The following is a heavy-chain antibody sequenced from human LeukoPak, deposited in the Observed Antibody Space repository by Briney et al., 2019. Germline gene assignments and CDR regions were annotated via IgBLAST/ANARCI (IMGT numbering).Heavy chain of an antibody. J-gene: IGHJ4*02. Sequence: ASVKVSCKASGGTFSSYAISWVRQAPGQGLEWMGGIIPIFGTANYAQKFQGRVTITADESTSTAYMELSSLRSVDTAVYYCARSSGYIYYFDYWGQGTLVTVSS. CDR1: GGTFSSYA. D-gene: IGHD3-22*01. CDR3: ARSSGYIYYFDY. V-gene: IGHV1-69*13. CDR2: IIPIFGTA.